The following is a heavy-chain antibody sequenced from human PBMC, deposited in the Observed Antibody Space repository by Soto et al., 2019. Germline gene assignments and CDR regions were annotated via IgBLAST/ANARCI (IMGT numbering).Heavy chain of an antibody. V-gene: IGHV4-30-2*01. CDR3: ARDWSTGWFDP. CDR2: IYHSGST. Sequence: SETLSLTCAVSGGSISSGGYSWSWIRQPPGKGLEWIGYIYHSGSTYYNPSLKSRVTISVDRSKNQFSLKLSSVTAADTAVYYCARDWSTGWFDPWGQGTLVTVSS. CDR1: GGSISSGGYS. J-gene: IGHJ5*02.